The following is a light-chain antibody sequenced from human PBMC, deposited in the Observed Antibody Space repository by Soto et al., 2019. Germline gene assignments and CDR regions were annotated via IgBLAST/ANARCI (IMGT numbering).Light chain of an antibody. V-gene: IGKV3-11*01. Sequence: EIVLTQSPATLSLSPGERATLSCRASQSVSSYLAWYQQKPGQAPRLLIYDASNRATGIPARFSGSGSGTDFNLTISSLEPEDFAVYYCQQLSNWPYTFGQGTKLEIK. CDR1: QSVSSY. CDR3: QQLSNWPYT. CDR2: DAS. J-gene: IGKJ2*01.